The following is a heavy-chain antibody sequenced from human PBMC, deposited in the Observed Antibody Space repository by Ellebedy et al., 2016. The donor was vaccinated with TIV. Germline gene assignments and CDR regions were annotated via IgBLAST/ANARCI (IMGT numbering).Heavy chain of an antibody. CDR1: GGTFSSYG. Sequence: ASVKVSCKASGGTFSSYGINWVRQAPGQGLEWMGGIIPIFGTANYAQIFQGRVTITADESTSTAYMELSSLTSEDTAIYYCARSGSYRPDYFHYWGQGTLVTVSS. V-gene: IGHV1-69*13. J-gene: IGHJ1*01. D-gene: IGHD1-26*01. CDR2: IIPIFGTA. CDR3: ARSGSYRPDYFHY.